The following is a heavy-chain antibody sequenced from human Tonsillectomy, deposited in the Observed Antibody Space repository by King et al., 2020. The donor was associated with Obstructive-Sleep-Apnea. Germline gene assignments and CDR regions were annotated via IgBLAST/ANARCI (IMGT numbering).Heavy chain of an antibody. J-gene: IGHJ4*02. CDR1: GYTFTGYG. Sequence: QLVKSGAEVKKPGASVKVSCKTSGYTFTGYGINWVRQAPGQGLEWMGWISPHNGKTNYAQKVQGRVTMTTDTSTTTAYMELRSLRSDDTAVYYCAREEYYFDGSGYYPSDYWGQGTLVTVSS. D-gene: IGHD3-22*01. V-gene: IGHV1-18*01. CDR2: ISPHNGKT. CDR3: AREEYYFDGSGYYPSDY.